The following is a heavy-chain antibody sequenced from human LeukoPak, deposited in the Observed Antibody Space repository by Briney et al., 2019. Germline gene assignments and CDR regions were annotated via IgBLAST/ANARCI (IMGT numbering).Heavy chain of an antibody. Sequence: AASVKVSCKASGFTFTSSAMQWVRQARGQRLEWIGWIVVGSGNTNYAQKFQERVTITRDMSTSTAYMELSSLRSEDTAVYYCAALLAAAGTLSFDLWGRGTLVTVSS. CDR1: GFTFTSSA. CDR3: AALLAAAGTLSFDL. V-gene: IGHV1-58*02. D-gene: IGHD6-13*01. J-gene: IGHJ2*01. CDR2: IVVGSGNT.